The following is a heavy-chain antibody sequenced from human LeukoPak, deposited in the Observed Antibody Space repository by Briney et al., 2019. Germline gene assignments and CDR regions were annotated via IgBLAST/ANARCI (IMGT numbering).Heavy chain of an antibody. CDR3: ARVSVSFNMPFDY. Sequence: PGGSLRLSCAASRFTVSSNYMSWVRQAPGKGLEWVSVIYASGGTYYADSVKGRFTIFRDNSKEALYLQMNSLRAEDTAVYYCARVSVSFNMPFDYWGQGTLVTVSS. CDR2: IYASGGT. D-gene: IGHD2-2*01. V-gene: IGHV3-66*01. J-gene: IGHJ4*02. CDR1: RFTVSSNY.